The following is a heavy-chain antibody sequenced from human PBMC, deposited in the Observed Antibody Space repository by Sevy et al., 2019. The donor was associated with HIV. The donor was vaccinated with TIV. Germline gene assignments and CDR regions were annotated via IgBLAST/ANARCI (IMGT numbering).Heavy chain of an antibody. V-gene: IGHV3-30-3*02. CDR3: AKDDLGSIDY. CDR1: GFIFSTSP. J-gene: IGHJ4*02. D-gene: IGHD3-10*01. CDR2: LSYDDSDE. Sequence: GGSLRLSCAASGFIFSTSPMYWVRQAPGKGLECVAILSYDDSDENYADSVKGRLTISRDNSKNTLYLQMNSLRTEETAVYYCAKDDLGSIDYWGQGTLVTVSS.